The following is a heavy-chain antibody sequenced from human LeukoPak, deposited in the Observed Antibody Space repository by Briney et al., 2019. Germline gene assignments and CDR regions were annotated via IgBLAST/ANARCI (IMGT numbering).Heavy chain of an antibody. J-gene: IGHJ4*02. CDR1: GFTFRGSA. D-gene: IGHD3-22*01. Sequence: GSLRLSCAGSGFTFRGSAMHWVRQASGKGLEWIGSIYYSGRTYYNSSLKSRVTISGDTSKNQFSLRLSSVTAADTAVYYCARASYSYDINGWVPFDYWGQGTLVTVSS. V-gene: IGHV4-38-2*01. CDR3: ARASYSYDINGWVPFDY. CDR2: IYYSGRT.